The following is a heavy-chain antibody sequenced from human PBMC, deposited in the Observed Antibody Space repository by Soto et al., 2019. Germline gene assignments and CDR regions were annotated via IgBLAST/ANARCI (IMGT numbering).Heavy chain of an antibody. D-gene: IGHD1-26*01. CDR3: AKDVGGNPINYYCDY. Sequence: GGSLRLSCAASGFTFSSYAMSWVRQAPGKGLEWVSAISGSGGSTYYADSVKGRFTISRDNSKNTLYLQMNSLRGEDTAVYYCAKDVGGNPINYYCDYWGQGTLVTVSS. V-gene: IGHV3-23*01. J-gene: IGHJ4*02. CDR2: ISGSGGST. CDR1: GFTFSSYA.